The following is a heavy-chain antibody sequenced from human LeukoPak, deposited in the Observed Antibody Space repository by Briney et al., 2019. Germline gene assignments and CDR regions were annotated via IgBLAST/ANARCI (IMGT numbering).Heavy chain of an antibody. V-gene: IGHV1-46*01. J-gene: IGHJ4*02. Sequence: ASVKVSCKASLYTFTSYYMHWVRQAPGQGLEWVGIINPSGGSTSYAQKFQSRVTLTRDTTTRTGYMALSRLGSQDTAVYNCARVRSRVYSSSGPTFDYWGQGTLVTVSS. D-gene: IGHD6-13*01. CDR2: INPSGGST. CDR1: LYTFTSYY. CDR3: ARVRSRVYSSSGPTFDY.